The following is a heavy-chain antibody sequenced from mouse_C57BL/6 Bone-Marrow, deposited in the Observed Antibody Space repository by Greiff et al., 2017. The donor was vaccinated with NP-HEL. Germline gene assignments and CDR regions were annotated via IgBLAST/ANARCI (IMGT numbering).Heavy chain of an antibody. Sequence: DVKLQESGGGLVKPGGSLKLSCAASGFTFSSYAMSWVRQTPEKRLEWVATISDGGSYTYYPDNVKGRFTISRDNAKNNLYLQMSHLKSEDTAMYYCAREGPVVAPYAMDYWGQGTSVTVSS. CDR1: GFTFSSYA. CDR3: AREGPVVAPYAMDY. D-gene: IGHD1-1*01. J-gene: IGHJ4*01. CDR2: ISDGGSYT. V-gene: IGHV5-4*01.